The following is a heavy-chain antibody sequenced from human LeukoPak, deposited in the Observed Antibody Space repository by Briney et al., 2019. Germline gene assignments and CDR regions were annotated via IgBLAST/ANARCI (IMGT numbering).Heavy chain of an antibody. CDR3: AREYGDNSAAHFDS. D-gene: IGHD4/OR15-4a*01. J-gene: IGHJ4*02. CDR1: GYNLISYG. V-gene: IGHV1-18*01. CDR2: ISAYNVNT. Sequence: ASVKVSCKASGYNLISYGIIWVRQAPGQGLEWIGWISAYNVNTNYAQKFQGRVTMTTDTSTSTAYMELRSLKTDDTAVYFWAREYGDNSAAHFDSWGQGTLVTVSS.